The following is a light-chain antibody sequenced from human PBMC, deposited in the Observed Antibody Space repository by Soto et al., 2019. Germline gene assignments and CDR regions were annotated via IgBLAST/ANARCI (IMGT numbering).Light chain of an antibody. CDR1: QSISTY. J-gene: IGKJ2*01. CDR3: QQSYTSPRA. Sequence: DIQMTQSPSSLSASVGDRVTITCRASQSISTYLNWYQQKPGKAPKLLIHAVSSLQSGVPSRLSGSGSGTDFTLTISSLQPEDFATYYCQQSYTSPRAFGQGTKLEIK. V-gene: IGKV1-39*01. CDR2: AVS.